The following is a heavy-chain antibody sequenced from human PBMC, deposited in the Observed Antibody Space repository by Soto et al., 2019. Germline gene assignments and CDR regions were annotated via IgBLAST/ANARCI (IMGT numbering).Heavy chain of an antibody. CDR2: ISAYNGNT. J-gene: IGHJ4*02. CDR1: GSTFTSYG. D-gene: IGHD6-6*01. CDR3: ARAVNRPIAARGRMYYFDY. V-gene: IGHV1-18*04. Sequence: ASVKVSCKASGSTFTSYGISWVRQAPGQGLEWMGWISAYNGNTNYAQKLQGRVTMTTDTSTSTAYMELRSLRSDDTAVYYCARAVNRPIAARGRMYYFDYWGQGTLVTVSS.